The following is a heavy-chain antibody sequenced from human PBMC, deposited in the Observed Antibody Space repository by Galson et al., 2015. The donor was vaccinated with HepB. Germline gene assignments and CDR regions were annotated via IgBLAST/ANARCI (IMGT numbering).Heavy chain of an antibody. V-gene: IGHV1-2*06. D-gene: IGHD4/OR15-4a*01. CDR1: GYTFTGYH. CDR2: ISPNSGAT. J-gene: IGHJ4*02. CDR3: ARERDYRLDY. Sequence: SVKVSCKASGYTFTGYHKHWVRQAPGQGLEWMGRISPNSGATKYAQKFQGRVTLTRDTSISTAYMDVSRLRSDDTAVYYCARERDYRLDYWGQGTLVTVSS.